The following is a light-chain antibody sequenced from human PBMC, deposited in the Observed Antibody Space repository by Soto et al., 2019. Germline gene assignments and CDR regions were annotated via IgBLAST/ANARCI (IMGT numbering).Light chain of an antibody. J-gene: IGKJ5*01. CDR1: QSINNN. CDR2: GAS. Sequence: EIERTQSPATRAVSLGEGATLSCRASQSINNNLAWYQQRPGQAPRLLIYGASTRATGIPARFSGSGYGTELTLTVRRLQSEDLAVHYCQQATNWAPVTFGQGTRLEIK. V-gene: IGKV3D-15*01. CDR3: QQATNWAPVT.